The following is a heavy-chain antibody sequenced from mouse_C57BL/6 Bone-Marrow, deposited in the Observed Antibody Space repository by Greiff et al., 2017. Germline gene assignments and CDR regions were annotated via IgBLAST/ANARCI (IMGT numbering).Heavy chain of an antibody. D-gene: IGHD1-1*01. V-gene: IGHV1-61*01. J-gene: IGHJ2*01. CDR2: IYPSDSET. CDR1: GYTFTSYW. CDR3: ARINYGSVYYFDY. Sequence: QVQLQQPGAELVRPGSSVKLSCKASGYTFTSYWMDWVKQRPGQGLEWIGNIYPSDSETHYNQKFKDKATLTVDKSSSTAYMQLSSLTSEDSAVXYCARINYGSVYYFDYWGQGTTLTVSS.